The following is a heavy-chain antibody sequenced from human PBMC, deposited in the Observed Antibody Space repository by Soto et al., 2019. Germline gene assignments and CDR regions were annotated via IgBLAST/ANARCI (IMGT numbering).Heavy chain of an antibody. J-gene: IGHJ5*02. D-gene: IGHD3-3*01. CDR3: ARNTIFGVPNWFDP. CDR2: ISGSGGST. Sequence: PGVSLRLSCAASGFTFSSYAMAWVRQAPGKGLEWVSAISGSGGSTYYADSVKGRFTISRDNSKNTLYLQMNSLRAEDTAVYYCARNTIFGVPNWFDPWGQGTLVTVSS. CDR1: GFTFSSYA. V-gene: IGHV3-23*01.